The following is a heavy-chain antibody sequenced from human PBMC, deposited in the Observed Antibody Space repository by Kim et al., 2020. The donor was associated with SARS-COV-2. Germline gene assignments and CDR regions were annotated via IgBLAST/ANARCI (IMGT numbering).Heavy chain of an antibody. D-gene: IGHD3-3*01. CDR1: GGSISSYY. CDR2: IYYSGST. Sequence: SETLSLTCTVSGGSISSYYWSWIRQPPGKGLEWIGYIYYSGSTNYNPSLKSRVTISVDTSKNPFSLKLSSVTAADTTVYYCARHEKVTIFGVVILGYMDVWGKGTTVTVSS. CDR3: ARHEKVTIFGVVILGYMDV. V-gene: IGHV4-59*08. J-gene: IGHJ6*03.